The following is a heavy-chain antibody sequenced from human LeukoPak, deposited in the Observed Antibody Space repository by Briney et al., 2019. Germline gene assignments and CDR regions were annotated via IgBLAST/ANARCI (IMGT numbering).Heavy chain of an antibody. V-gene: IGHV3-30*18. CDR2: ISYDGSNK. Sequence: GGSLRLSCAASGFTFSSYGMHWVRQAPGKGLEWVAVISYDGSNKYYADSVKGRFTISRDNSKNTLYLQMNSRRAEDTAVYYCANNGDSGSPGYWGQGTLVTVSS. J-gene: IGHJ4*02. D-gene: IGHD1-26*01. CDR3: ANNGDSGSPGY. CDR1: GFTFSSYG.